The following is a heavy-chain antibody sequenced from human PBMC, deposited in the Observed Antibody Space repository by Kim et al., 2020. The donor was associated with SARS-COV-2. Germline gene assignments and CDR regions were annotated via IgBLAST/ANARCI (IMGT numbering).Heavy chain of an antibody. V-gene: IGHV3-30*18. D-gene: IGHD3-10*01. J-gene: IGHJ4*02. CDR3: AKDLGHIHYGSGSYPTDY. Sequence: GGSLRLSCAASGFTFSSYGMHWVRQAPGKGLEWVAVISYDGSNKYYADSVKGRFTISRDNSKNTLYLQMNSLRAEDTAVYYCAKDLGHIHYGSGSYPTDYWGQGTLVTVSS. CDR1: GFTFSSYG. CDR2: ISYDGSNK.